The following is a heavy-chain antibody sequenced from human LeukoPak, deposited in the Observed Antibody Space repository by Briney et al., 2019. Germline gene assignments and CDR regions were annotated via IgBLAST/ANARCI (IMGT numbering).Heavy chain of an antibody. CDR3: ARDTAGGFDY. V-gene: IGHV3-7*01. CDR2: IKQDRSER. J-gene: IGHJ4*02. CDR1: EVTFSSYW. Sequence: GGALRLSCAASEVTFSSYWMSWGREAPGKGGEWVANIKQDRSERHYVDSVEGRFTISRDNAKKSLFLQMHSLRSEDTAVYYCARDTAGGFDYWGQGTLVTVSS. D-gene: IGHD2-15*01.